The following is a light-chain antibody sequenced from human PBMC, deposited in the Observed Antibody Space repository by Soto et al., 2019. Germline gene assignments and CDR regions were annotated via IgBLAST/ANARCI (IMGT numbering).Light chain of an antibody. CDR1: SSDVGSYNI. J-gene: IGLJ2*01. CDR3: CSYAGSSTLVV. Sequence: QSVLTQPASVSGSPGQSITISCTGTSSDVGSYNIVSWYQQHPGKAPKLMIYEGSKRPSGVSNRFSGSKSGNTASLTISGLQAEDEADYYRCSYAGSSTLVVFGGGTKLTVL. V-gene: IGLV2-23*01. CDR2: EGS.